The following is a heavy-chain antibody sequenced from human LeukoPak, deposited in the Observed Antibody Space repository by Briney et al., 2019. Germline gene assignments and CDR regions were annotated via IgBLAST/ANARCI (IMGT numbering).Heavy chain of an antibody. CDR3: ATYNLAASREFDN. Sequence: QPGGSLRLSCAASGHIFRTHCVPWVRQAPGMGLEGVANIGPDGSEKFYVDSVKGRFTISRDNAKNSLYLQMNSLRAEDMAVYYCATYNLAASREFDNWGQGTLVTVSS. J-gene: IGHJ4*02. CDR1: GHIFRTHC. D-gene: IGHD6-13*01. CDR2: IGPDGSEK. V-gene: IGHV3-7*01.